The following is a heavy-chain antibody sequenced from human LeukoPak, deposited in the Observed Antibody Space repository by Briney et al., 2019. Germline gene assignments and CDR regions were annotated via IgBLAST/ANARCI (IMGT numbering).Heavy chain of an antibody. CDR3: ARAVAGIGTGFDP. CDR2: IYYSGRT. J-gene: IGHJ5*02. V-gene: IGHV4-59*01. D-gene: IGHD6-19*01. Sequence: SETLSLTCAVYGGSFSGYYWSWIRQPPGKGLEWIGYIYYSGRTSYNPSLKSRVTISVDTSKNQFSLRLSSVTAADTAVYYCARAVAGIGTGFDPWGQGTLVTVSS. CDR1: GGSFSGYY.